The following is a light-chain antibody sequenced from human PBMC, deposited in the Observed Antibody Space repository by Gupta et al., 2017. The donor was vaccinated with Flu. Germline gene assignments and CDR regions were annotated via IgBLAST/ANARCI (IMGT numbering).Light chain of an antibody. CDR3: SSYTSSSTLV. CDR1: SSDVGGYNY. V-gene: IGLV2-14*01. J-gene: IGLJ2*01. Sequence: QSALTPPAPVSGSPGQPITIPCTETSSDVGGYNYVSWYQQHPGKAPKLMIYEVSNRPSGVSNRFSGSKSGNTASLTISGLQAEDEADYYCSSYTSSSTLVFGGGTKLTVL. CDR2: EVS.